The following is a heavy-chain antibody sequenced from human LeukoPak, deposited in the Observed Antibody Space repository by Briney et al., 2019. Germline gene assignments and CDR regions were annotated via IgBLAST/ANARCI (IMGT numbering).Heavy chain of an antibody. J-gene: IGHJ5*02. CDR2: INHSGST. V-gene: IGHV4-34*01. CDR3: ASITIFGVVPTTTWFDP. CDR1: XXSFSGYY. Sequence: AVYXXSFSGYYWSWIRQPPGKGLEWIGEINHSGSTNYNPSLKSRDTISLDTSKNQFSLKLSSVTAADTAVYYCASITIFGVVPTTTWFDPWGQGTLVTVSS. D-gene: IGHD3-3*01.